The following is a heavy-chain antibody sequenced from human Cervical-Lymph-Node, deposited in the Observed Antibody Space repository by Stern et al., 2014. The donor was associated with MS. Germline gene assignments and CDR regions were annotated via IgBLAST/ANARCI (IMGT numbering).Heavy chain of an antibody. V-gene: IGHV1-2*02. Sequence: QVQLVQSGTDVKKPGASAKVSCAASGYTFTDYYMHWVRQAPGQGLEWMWRINPGTGATAYEQNVEGRVTMTRDTSSTTDYMELSRLSSDDTAVYYCARDLADYRYYFDSWGPGTLVTVSS. J-gene: IGHJ4*02. CDR1: GYTFTDYY. D-gene: IGHD4-11*01. CDR3: ARDLADYRYYFDS. CDR2: INPGTGAT.